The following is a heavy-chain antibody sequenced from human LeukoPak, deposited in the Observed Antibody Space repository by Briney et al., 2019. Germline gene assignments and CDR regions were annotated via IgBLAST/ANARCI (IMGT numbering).Heavy chain of an antibody. Sequence: SETLSLTCTVSGGSISSSSYYWGWLRQPPGMGLEWIGSIYYSGSTYYNPSLKSPVTISVDTSKNQFSLKLSSVTAADTAVYYCARRRYSSGWPFDYWGQGTLVTVSS. CDR3: ARRRYSSGWPFDY. J-gene: IGHJ4*02. V-gene: IGHV4-39*01. D-gene: IGHD6-19*01. CDR2: IYYSGST. CDR1: GGSISSSSYY.